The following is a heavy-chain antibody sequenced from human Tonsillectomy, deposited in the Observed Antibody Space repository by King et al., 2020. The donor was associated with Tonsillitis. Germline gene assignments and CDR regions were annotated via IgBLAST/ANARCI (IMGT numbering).Heavy chain of an antibody. J-gene: IGHJ3*02. CDR2: IYYSGST. D-gene: IGHD2-15*01. V-gene: IGHV4-59*08. CDR3: ARHCSGGSCGRRDGFDI. Sequence: QLQESGPGLVKASETLSLTCTVSGGSISSYYWSWIWQPPGKGLEWFGYIYYSGSTNYNPSLKSRVTISVDTSKNQFSLNLNSVTAADTAVYYCARHCSGGSCGRRDGFDIWGQGTMVTVSS. CDR1: GGSISSYY.